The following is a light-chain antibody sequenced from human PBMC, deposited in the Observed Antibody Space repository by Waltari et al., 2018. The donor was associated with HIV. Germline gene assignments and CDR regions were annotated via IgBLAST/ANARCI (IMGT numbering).Light chain of an antibody. Sequence: EIVLTQSPGTLSLSPGERATLSCRASQSVSSSYLAWYQQKSGQAPRLLIYGASSRATGIPDRFSGSGSGTEFTLTISSLQSEDFAVYYCQQYNNWPPWTFGQGTKVEIE. CDR1: QSVSSSY. V-gene: IGKV3-20*01. CDR2: GAS. CDR3: QQYNNWPPWT. J-gene: IGKJ1*01.